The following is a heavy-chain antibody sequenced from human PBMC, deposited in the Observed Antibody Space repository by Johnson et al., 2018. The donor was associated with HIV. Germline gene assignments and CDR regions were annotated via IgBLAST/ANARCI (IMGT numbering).Heavy chain of an antibody. CDR3: ARAYSYGVFDI. J-gene: IGHJ3*02. Sequence: VQLVESGGGLVQSGGSLRVSCAASGCTVSNNYMSRVRQAPGKGLEWVSLIYSGGGTYYADSVKGRITISRDNSKNTLFLQMNSLRAEDTALYYCARAYSYGVFDIWGQGTMVTVSS. V-gene: IGHV3-66*01. D-gene: IGHD5-18*01. CDR2: IYSGGGT. CDR1: GCTVSNNY.